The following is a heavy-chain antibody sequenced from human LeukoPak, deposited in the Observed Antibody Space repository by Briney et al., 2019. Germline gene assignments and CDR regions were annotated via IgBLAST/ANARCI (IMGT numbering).Heavy chain of an antibody. CDR3: ARGGYPGVVTARFDP. CDR1: GFTFSNYD. CDR2: ISSSSTTT. D-gene: IGHD3-3*01. V-gene: IGHV3-48*01. Sequence: SGGSLRLSCAASGFTFSNYDMNWVRQAPGKGLEWVSYISSSSTTTYYADSVKGRFTISRDNAKKTLYLQMNSLRVEDTAVYYCARGGYPGVVTARFDPWGQGTLVTVSS. J-gene: IGHJ5*02.